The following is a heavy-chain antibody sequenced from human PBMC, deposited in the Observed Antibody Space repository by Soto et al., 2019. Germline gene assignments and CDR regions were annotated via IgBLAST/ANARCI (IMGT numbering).Heavy chain of an antibody. V-gene: IGHV4-4*02. CDR2: IHYSCVT. J-gene: IGHJ6*02. Sequence: QVQLQESGPGLVKPSGTLSLTCAVSGASIISNNCWSWVRQSPGRGLEWIGEIHYSCVTNDIPSLKSRRFISLDKSKNQFSLTLRSATAADTAVYYCARGCFGDTGVDLEAYHILDVWGPGTAVSVS. D-gene: IGHD3-3*01. CDR3: ARGCFGDTGVDLEAYHILDV. CDR1: GASIISNNC.